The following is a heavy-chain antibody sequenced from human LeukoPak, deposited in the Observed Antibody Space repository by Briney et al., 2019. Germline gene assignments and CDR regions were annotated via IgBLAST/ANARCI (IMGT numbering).Heavy chain of an antibody. CDR1: GFTFSSYA. J-gene: IGHJ3*02. D-gene: IGHD6-13*01. Sequence: GGSLRLSCAASGFTFSSYAMSWVRQAPGKGLEWVSCLAGGGIGTYYADSLKGRITISRDNSKNTLYLQINSLRAEDTAVYYCAKRLRNLGSSPTDDAFDIWGQGTMVTVSS. CDR2: LAGGGIGT. V-gene: IGHV3-23*01. CDR3: AKRLRNLGSSPTDDAFDI.